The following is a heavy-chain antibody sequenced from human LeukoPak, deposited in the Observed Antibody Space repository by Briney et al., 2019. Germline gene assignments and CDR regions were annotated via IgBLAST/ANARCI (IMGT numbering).Heavy chain of an antibody. J-gene: IGHJ4*02. CDR1: GFTFSSYA. V-gene: IGHV3-23*01. CDR2: ISGSGGST. Sequence: GGSLRLSCAASGFTFSSYATSWVRQAPGKGLEWVSAISGSGGSTYYADSVKGRFTISRDNSKNTLYLQMNSLRAEDTAVYYCAKDGIRFLEWLVSDFDYWGQGTLVTVSS. CDR3: AKDGIRFLEWLVSDFDY. D-gene: IGHD3-3*01.